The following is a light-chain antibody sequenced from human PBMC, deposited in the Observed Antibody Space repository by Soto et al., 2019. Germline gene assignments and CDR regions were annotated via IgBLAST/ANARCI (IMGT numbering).Light chain of an antibody. CDR2: DAS. Sequence: DIQMTQSPSSVSASVGDRVTITCRASQGISSWLAWYQQKPGKAPKLLIYDASSLESGVPSRFSGSGSGTEFTLTISSLQPDDFATYYCQQYESYSGTFGPGTKVDIK. J-gene: IGKJ1*01. CDR1: QGISSW. V-gene: IGKV1-5*01. CDR3: QQYESYSGT.